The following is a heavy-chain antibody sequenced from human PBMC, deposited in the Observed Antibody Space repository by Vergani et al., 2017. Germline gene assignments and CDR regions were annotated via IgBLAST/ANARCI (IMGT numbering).Heavy chain of an antibody. V-gene: IGHV3-23*04. Sequence: VQLVESGGGVVQPGRSLRLSCAASGFTFSSYAMHWVRQAPGKGLEWVSAISGSGGSTYYADSVKGRFTISRDNSKNTLYLQMNSLRAEDTAVYYCAKGAVYYYGSGSYVDYWGQGTLVTVSS. CDR2: ISGSGGST. D-gene: IGHD3-10*01. CDR1: GFTFSSYA. CDR3: AKGAVYYYGSGSYVDY. J-gene: IGHJ4*02.